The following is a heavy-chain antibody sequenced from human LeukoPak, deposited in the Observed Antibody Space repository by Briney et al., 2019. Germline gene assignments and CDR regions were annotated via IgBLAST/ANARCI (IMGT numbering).Heavy chain of an antibody. D-gene: IGHD1-14*01. CDR3: ARGLGHRDYFHY. J-gene: IGHJ4*02. V-gene: IGHV1-69*13. Sequence: EASVKVSCKASGGTFSSYAISWVRQAPGQGLEWMGGIIPIFGTANYAQKFQGRVTITADESTSTAYMELRSLRSDDTAVYYCARGLGHRDYFHYWGQGTLVTVSS. CDR1: GGTFSSYA. CDR2: IIPIFGTA.